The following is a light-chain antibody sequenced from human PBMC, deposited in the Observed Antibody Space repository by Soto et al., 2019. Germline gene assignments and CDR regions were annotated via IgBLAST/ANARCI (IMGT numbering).Light chain of an antibody. Sequence: IVMTQSPATLSVSPGERATLSCRASQSVGSSLAWYQQKPGQAPRLLIYHASTRTTAVPARFSGSGSGTEFTLTISILQSEDFAFYYCQHHFTWPPFAFGPGTKLEI. V-gene: IGKV3-15*01. CDR1: QSVGSS. CDR2: HAS. CDR3: QHHFTWPPFA. J-gene: IGKJ2*01.